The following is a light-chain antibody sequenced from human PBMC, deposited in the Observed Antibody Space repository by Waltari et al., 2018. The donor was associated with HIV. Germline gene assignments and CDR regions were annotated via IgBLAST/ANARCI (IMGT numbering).Light chain of an antibody. Sequence: ELVLTQSPGTLSLSPGERATHSCRASQIVSSAYLAWYQHRPGQAPRLLIYGASTRATGVPDRFSGNGFGTDFTLTISRLEPEDFAMYYCQQYGASPETFGQGARVEI. CDR1: QIVSSAY. CDR2: GAS. CDR3: QQYGASPET. V-gene: IGKV3-20*01. J-gene: IGKJ1*01.